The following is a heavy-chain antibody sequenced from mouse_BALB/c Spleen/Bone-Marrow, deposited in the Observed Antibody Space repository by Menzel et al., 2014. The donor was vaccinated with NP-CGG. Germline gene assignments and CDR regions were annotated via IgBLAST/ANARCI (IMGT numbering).Heavy chain of an antibody. J-gene: IGHJ2*02. D-gene: IGHD2-3*01. Sequence: QVQLQQSGAELVRPGTSVKVPCKASGYDFSNYLIEWVKQRPGQGLEWIGVINPGSGNSNYNERFKGKATLTADKSSSTAYIHLNSLTSDDSAVYFCARHDGYLDYWGQGTSLTVSS. V-gene: IGHV1-54*01. CDR3: ARHDGYLDY. CDR2: INPGSGNS. CDR1: GYDFSNYL.